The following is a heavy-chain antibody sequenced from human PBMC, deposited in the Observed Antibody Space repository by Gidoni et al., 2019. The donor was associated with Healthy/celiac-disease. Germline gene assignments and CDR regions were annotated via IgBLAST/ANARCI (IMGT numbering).Heavy chain of an antibody. Sequence: EVQLVESGGGLVNPGGSLRLSCAASGFTFSNAWRSWVRQAPGKGLEWVGRIKSKTDGGTTDYAAPVKGRFTISRDDSKNTLYLQMNSLKTEDTAVYYCTTEYVGQWLYFDYWGQGTLVTVSS. CDR1: GFTFSNAW. CDR2: IKSKTDGGTT. D-gene: IGHD6-19*01. V-gene: IGHV3-15*01. CDR3: TTEYVGQWLYFDY. J-gene: IGHJ4*02.